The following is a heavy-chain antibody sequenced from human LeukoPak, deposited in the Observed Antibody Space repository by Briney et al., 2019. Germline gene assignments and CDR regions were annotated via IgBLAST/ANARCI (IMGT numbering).Heavy chain of an antibody. J-gene: IGHJ4*02. CDR1: GGSISSGSHY. Sequence: PSETLSLTCTVSGGSISSGSHYWSWIRQPPGKGLEWIGYIYYSGSTNYNPSLKSRVTISVDTSKNQFSLKLSSVTAADTAVYYCARDRFEEPIDYWGQGTLVTVSS. CDR3: ARDRFEEPIDY. CDR2: IYYSGST. D-gene: IGHD1-26*01. V-gene: IGHV4-61*01.